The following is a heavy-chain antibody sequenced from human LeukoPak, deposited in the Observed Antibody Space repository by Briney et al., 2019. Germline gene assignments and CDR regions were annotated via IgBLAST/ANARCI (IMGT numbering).Heavy chain of an antibody. J-gene: IGHJ5*02. V-gene: IGHV7-4-1*02. CDR3: ARFVVSDSSSWIRWFDP. CDR1: GYTFSSYA. Sequence: ASVKVSCKASGYTFSSYAMNWVRQAPGQGLEWMGWINTNTGNPTYAQGFTGRFVFSLDTSVSTAYLQISSLKAEDTAVYYCARFVVSDSSSWIRWFDPWGQGALVTVSS. CDR2: INTNTGNP. D-gene: IGHD6-13*01.